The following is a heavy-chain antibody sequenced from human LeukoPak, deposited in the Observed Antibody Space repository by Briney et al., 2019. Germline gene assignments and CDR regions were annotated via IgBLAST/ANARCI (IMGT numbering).Heavy chain of an antibody. D-gene: IGHD3-3*01. CDR3: ARAFRFAFDI. J-gene: IGHJ3*02. CDR2: IYYSGST. Sequence: PSETLSLTCTVSGGSISSYYWSWIRQPPGKGLEWIGYIYYSGSTNYNPSLKSRVTISVDTSKNQFSLKLSSVTAADTAVYYCARAFRFAFDIWGQGTMVTVSS. CDR1: GGSISSYY. V-gene: IGHV4-59*01.